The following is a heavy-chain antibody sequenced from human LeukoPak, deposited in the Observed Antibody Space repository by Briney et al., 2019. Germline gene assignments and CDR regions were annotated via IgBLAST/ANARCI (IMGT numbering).Heavy chain of an antibody. V-gene: IGHV4-34*01. CDR1: GGSFSGYY. J-gene: IGHJ5*02. CDR2: INHSGST. D-gene: IGHD2-2*01. CDR3: ARKGSGVVVPAATPPSRTSNWFDP. Sequence: PSETLSLTCAVYGGSFSGYYWSWIRHPPGKGLEWIGEINHSGSTNYNPSLKSRVTISVDTSKNQFSVKLSSVTAADTAVYYCARKGSGVVVPAATPPSRTSNWFDPWGQGTLVTVSS.